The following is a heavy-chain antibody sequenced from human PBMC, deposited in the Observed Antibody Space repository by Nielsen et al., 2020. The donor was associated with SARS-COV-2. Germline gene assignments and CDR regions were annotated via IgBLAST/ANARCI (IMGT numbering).Heavy chain of an antibody. V-gene: IGHV4-31*03. D-gene: IGHD1-26*01. J-gene: IGHJ4*02. CDR2: IYYSGST. Sequence: SETLSLTCTVSGGSISSGGYYWSWIRQHPGKGLEWIGYIYYSGSTYYNPSLKSRVTISVDTSKNQFSLKLSSVTAADTAVYYCARDLAVGASDADYWGQGTLVTVSS. CDR3: ARDLAVGASDADY. CDR1: GGSISSGGYY.